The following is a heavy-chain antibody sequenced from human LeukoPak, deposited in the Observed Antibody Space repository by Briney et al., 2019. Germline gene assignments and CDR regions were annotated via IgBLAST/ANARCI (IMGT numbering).Heavy chain of an antibody. CDR1: GFTISSYA. Sequence: GGSLRLSCAASGFTISSYAMSWARQAPGKGLEWVSALYGSGETTYYADSVKGRFTVSRDNSKNTLYLQMDGLRAEDTAVYYCAKPDRFDYWGQGTLVTVSS. J-gene: IGHJ4*02. CDR3: AKPDRFDY. CDR2: LYGSGETT. D-gene: IGHD1-14*01. V-gene: IGHV3-23*01.